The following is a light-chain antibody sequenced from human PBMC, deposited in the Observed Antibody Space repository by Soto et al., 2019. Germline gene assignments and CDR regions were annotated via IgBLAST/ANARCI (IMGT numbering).Light chain of an antibody. CDR1: SNDVGGYHY. CDR2: EVS. Sequence: QSALTQPASVSGSLGQSITIPCTGTSNDVGGYHYVSWYQQHPGKAPQLMIYEVSNRPSGVSNRFSGSKSDKTASLTISGLQAEDEADYYCSSYTSSSTVVFGGGTKVTVL. CDR3: SSYTSSSTVV. J-gene: IGLJ2*01. V-gene: IGLV2-14*01.